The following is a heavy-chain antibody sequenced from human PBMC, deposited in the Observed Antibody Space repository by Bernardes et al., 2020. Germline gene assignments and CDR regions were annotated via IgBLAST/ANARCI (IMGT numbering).Heavy chain of an antibody. J-gene: IGHJ4*02. V-gene: IGHV1-3*01. CDR2: INGGNGNT. CDR1: GYMFISYV. CDR3: ARDSGSYGSEFDY. D-gene: IGHD1-26*01. Sequence: ASVKVSCKASGYMFISYVMHWVRQAPGQRLEWMGWINGGNGNTKYSQKFQGRVTITRDTSASTAYMELSSLKSEDTAVYFCARDSGSYGSEFDYWGQGTLVTVSS.